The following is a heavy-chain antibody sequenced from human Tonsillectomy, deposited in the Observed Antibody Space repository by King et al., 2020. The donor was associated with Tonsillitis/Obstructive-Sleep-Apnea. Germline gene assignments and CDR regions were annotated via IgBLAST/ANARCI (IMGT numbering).Heavy chain of an antibody. CDR3: ARTYCSGGSCYFPYYFDY. CDR2: SSGYNGNT. D-gene: IGHD2-15*01. Sequence: QLVQSGAEVKKPGASVKVSCKASGYTFSSYGISWVRQAPGQGLEWMGGSSGYNGNTDYEQKFEGRVSMTTDTSTSTAYMELGSLRSDDTAVYYCARTYCSGGSCYFPYYFDYWGQGTLVTVSS. V-gene: IGHV1-18*01. CDR1: GYTFSSYG. J-gene: IGHJ4*02.